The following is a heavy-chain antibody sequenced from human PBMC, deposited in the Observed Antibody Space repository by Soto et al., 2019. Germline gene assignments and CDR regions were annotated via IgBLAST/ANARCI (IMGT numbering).Heavy chain of an antibody. Sequence: QVPLVESGGGLVRPGESLRLSCAASEFTFSDYYMSWIRQAPGKGLEWVSYISSSGNTIYYADSVKGRFTISRDNAKNALYLQMNRLRAEDTAVYYCARRYSGGRAFDICGQGTMVTVSS. CDR2: ISSSGNTI. CDR1: EFTFSDYY. V-gene: IGHV3-11*01. J-gene: IGHJ3*02. D-gene: IGHD5-12*01. CDR3: ARRYSGGRAFDI.